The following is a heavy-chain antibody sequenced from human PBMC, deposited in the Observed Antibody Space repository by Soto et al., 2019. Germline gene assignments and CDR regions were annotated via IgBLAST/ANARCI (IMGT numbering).Heavy chain of an antibody. CDR1: GFRFSEHA. Sequence: GSLRPSWNCSGFRFSEHAMTWVRQAPGKGLEWVGFIRNTPYGVTTDCAASVRGRFNISRYDSESIAYLQMNSLKTEDLGVYYCSRGSFGFYGPWGPGTLVTVSS. V-gene: IGHV3-49*04. D-gene: IGHD1-26*01. J-gene: IGHJ5*02. CDR3: SRGSFGFYGP. CDR2: IRNTPYGVTT.